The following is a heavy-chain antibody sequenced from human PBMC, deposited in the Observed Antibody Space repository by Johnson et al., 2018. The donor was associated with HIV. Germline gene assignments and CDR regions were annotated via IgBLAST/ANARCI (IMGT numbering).Heavy chain of an antibody. D-gene: IGHD5-18*01. J-gene: IGHJ3*02. CDR2: ISWNSGNI. CDR3: AKDMGGYNYGYKGAFDS. V-gene: IGHV3-9*01. CDR1: GFTFDDYA. Sequence: VQLVESGGGLVQPGGSLRLSCAASGFTFDDYAMYWVRQAPGKGLEWVSGISWNSGNIVYADSVKGRFTIPRDNAKNSLYLQMNTLRVEDTALYYCAKDMGGYNYGYKGAFDSWGQGTMVMVSS.